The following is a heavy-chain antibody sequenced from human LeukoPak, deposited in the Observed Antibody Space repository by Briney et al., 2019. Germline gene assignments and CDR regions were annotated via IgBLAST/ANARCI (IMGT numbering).Heavy chain of an antibody. CDR3: AKDGCSSTSCYWLSNGMDV. V-gene: IGHV3-30*18. J-gene: IGHJ6*02. Sequence: GGSLRLSCAASGFTFSSYGMHWVRQAPGKGLEWVAVISYDGSNKYYADSVKGRFTISRDNSKNTLYLQMNSLRAEDTAVYYCAKDGCSSTSCYWLSNGMDVWGQGTTVTVSS. CDR2: ISYDGSNK. D-gene: IGHD2-2*01. CDR1: GFTFSSYG.